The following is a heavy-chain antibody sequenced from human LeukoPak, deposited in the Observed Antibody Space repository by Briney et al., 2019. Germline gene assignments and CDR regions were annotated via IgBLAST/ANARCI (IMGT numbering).Heavy chain of an antibody. CDR2: IYSGGST. Sequence: PGVSLRLSCAASGFTVSSNYMSWVRQAPGKGLEWVSVIYSGGSTYYADSVKGRFTISRDNSKNTLYLQMNSLRAEDTVVYYCARDEGDGSGWSVFDYWGQGTLVTVSS. D-gene: IGHD6-19*01. CDR1: GFTVSSNY. CDR3: ARDEGDGSGWSVFDY. J-gene: IGHJ4*02. V-gene: IGHV3-66*01.